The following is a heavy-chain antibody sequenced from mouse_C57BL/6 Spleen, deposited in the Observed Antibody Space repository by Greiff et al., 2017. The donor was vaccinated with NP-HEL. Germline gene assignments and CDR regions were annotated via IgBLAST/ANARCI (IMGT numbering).Heavy chain of an antibody. V-gene: IGHV1-82*01. J-gene: IGHJ2*01. CDR3: ARTGSDY. D-gene: IGHD4-1*01. Sequence: VQLQQSGPELVKPGASLKISCKASGYAFSSSWMNWVKQRPGKGLEWIGRIYPGDGDTNYNGKFKGKATLTADKSSSTAYMQLSSLTSEDSAVYFCARTGSDYWGQGTTLTVSS. CDR2: IYPGDGDT. CDR1: GYAFSSSW.